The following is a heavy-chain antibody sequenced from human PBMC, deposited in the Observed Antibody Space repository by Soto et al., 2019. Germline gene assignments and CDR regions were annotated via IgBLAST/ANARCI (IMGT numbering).Heavy chain of an antibody. J-gene: IGHJ4*02. V-gene: IGHV4-59*01. D-gene: IGHD6-6*01. Sequence: SETLSLTCTVSGGSISSYYWSWIRQPPGKGLEWIGYIYYSGSTNYNPSLKSRVTISVDTSKNQFSLKLSSVTAADTAVYYCARSRARPYLDYWGQGNLVTVS. CDR2: IYYSGST. CDR1: GGSISSYY. CDR3: ARSRARPYLDY.